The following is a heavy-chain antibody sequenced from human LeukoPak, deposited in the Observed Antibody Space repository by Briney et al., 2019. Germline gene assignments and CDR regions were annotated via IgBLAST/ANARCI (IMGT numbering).Heavy chain of an antibody. J-gene: IGHJ4*02. CDR2: IKPKIDGVTT. CDR3: ITPLPYSAQ. V-gene: IGHV3-15*01. Sequence: GGSLRLSCAASGLTFRNYAMSWVRQAPGKGLEWVGRIKPKIDGVTTEYAAPVKDRFSISRDDSKSMMYLQMNSLKTEDTAVYYCITPLPYSAQGGQGTLVTVSS. D-gene: IGHD2-21*01. CDR1: GLTFRNYA.